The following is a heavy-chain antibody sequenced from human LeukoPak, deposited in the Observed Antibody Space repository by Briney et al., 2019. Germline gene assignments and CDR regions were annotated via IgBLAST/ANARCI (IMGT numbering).Heavy chain of an antibody. D-gene: IGHD3-22*01. J-gene: IGHJ5*02. CDR1: GGSISSGVYY. V-gene: IGHV4-30-4*08. Sequence: SETLSLTCTVSGGSISSGVYYWSWIRQHPGKGLEWIGYIYYSGSTYYNPSLKSRVTISVDTSKNQFSLKLSSVTAADTAVYYCARSDSMGRPPAVHWFDPWGQGTLVTVSS. CDR3: ARSDSMGRPPAVHWFDP. CDR2: IYYSGST.